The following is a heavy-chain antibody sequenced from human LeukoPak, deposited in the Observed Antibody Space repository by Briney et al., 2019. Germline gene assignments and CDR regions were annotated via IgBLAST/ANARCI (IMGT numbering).Heavy chain of an antibody. Sequence: SETLSLTCTVSGGSISSSSYYWGWIRQPPGKGLEWIGSIYYSGSTYYNPSLKSRVSISVDTSKNQFSLKLSSVTAADTAVYYCARVSSSPKFNWFDPWGQGTLVTVSS. CDR3: ARVSSSPKFNWFDP. V-gene: IGHV4-39*07. CDR1: GGSISSSSYY. D-gene: IGHD6-13*01. CDR2: IYYSGST. J-gene: IGHJ5*02.